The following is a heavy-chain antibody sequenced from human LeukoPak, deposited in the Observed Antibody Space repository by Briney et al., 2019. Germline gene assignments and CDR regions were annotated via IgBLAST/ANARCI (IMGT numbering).Heavy chain of an antibody. CDR2: IYYSGST. Sequence: SQTLSLTCTVSGGSISSGGYYRSWIRQHPGKGLEWIGYIYYSGSTYYNPSLKSRVTISVDTSKNQFSLKLSSVTAADTAVYYCARDRYYGSGSYNWFDPWGQGTLVTVSS. CDR3: ARDRYYGSGSYNWFDP. V-gene: IGHV4-31*03. D-gene: IGHD3-10*01. CDR1: GGSISSGGYY. J-gene: IGHJ5*02.